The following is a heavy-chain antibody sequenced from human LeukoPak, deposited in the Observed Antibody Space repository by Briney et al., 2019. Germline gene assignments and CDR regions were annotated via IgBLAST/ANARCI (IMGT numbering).Heavy chain of an antibody. V-gene: IGHV3-30*02. CDR2: IRYDGSEN. CDR1: VFTFRNYV. CDR3: AKDLMLDLWFGES. D-gene: IGHD3-10*01. J-gene: IGHJ5*02. Sequence: PGGTLRLSSAASVFTFRNYVIHWVRQAPGQGLGWVAFIRYDGSENYYADPPSGGFTNSRDNSKNTLYLQMNRLRAEDTAVYYCAKDLMLDLWFGESWGQGTLVTISS.